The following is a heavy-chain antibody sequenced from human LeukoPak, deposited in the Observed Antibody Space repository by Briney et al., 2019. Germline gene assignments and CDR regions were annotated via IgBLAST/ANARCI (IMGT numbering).Heavy chain of an antibody. V-gene: IGHV3-66*02. CDR1: GFTVSSNY. CDR2: IYSGGST. J-gene: IGHJ4*02. D-gene: IGHD1-26*01. CDR3: ARAKWGSDFDY. Sequence: GGYLRLSCAASGFTVSSNYMSWVRQALGKGLEWVSVIYSGGSTYYADSVKGRFTISRDNSKNTLYLQMNSLRAEDTAVYYCARAKWGSDFDYWGQGTLVTVSS.